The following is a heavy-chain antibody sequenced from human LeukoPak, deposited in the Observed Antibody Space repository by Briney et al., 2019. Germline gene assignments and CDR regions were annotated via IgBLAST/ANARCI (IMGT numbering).Heavy chain of an antibody. CDR2: IRSKAYSGTT. D-gene: IGHD4-23*01. V-gene: IGHV3-49*03. CDR3: TRVDYGGAPRRNY. J-gene: IGHJ4*02. CDR1: GFTFGDYA. Sequence: GRSLRLSCTASGFTFGDYAMSWFRRAPGKGLEWVGFIRSKAYSGTTEYAASVKGRFTISRDDSKSIAYLQMNSLKIEDTGVYYCTRVDYGGAPRRNYWGQGALVTVSS.